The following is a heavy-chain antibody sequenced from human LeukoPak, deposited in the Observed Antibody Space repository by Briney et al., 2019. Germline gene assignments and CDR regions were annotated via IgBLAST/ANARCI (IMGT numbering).Heavy chain of an antibody. CDR3: ARTMVRGVIIHYDAFDI. CDR1: GGSISSYY. Sequence: KPSETLSLTCTVSGGSISSYYWSWIRQPPGKGLEWIGYIYYSGSTNYNPSLKSRVTISVDTSKNQFSLKLSSVTAADTAVYYCARTMVRGVIIHYDAFDIWGQGTMVTVSS. CDR2: IYYSGST. J-gene: IGHJ3*02. D-gene: IGHD3-10*01. V-gene: IGHV4-59*01.